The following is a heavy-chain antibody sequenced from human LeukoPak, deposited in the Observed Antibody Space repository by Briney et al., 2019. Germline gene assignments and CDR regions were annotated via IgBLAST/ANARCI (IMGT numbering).Heavy chain of an antibody. J-gene: IGHJ3*01. CDR1: GYTFTCNH. V-gene: IGHV1-2*02. CDR3: ARGAGPKAFDV. Sequence: EASVKVSYQASGYTFTCNHLLWVRQAPGQGLEWMGWINPNNGGTSFAQNFQGRVTLTRDTSISTAYMELSTLRSDDTAVYYCARGAGPKAFDVWGQRTMVTVST. CDR2: INPNNGGT.